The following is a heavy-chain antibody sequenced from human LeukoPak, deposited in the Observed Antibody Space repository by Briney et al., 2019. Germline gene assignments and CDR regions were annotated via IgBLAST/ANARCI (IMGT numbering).Heavy chain of an antibody. CDR3: AREGYSSGWPIFDP. V-gene: IGHV1-69*06. CDR1: GGTFSSYA. Sequence: SVKVSCKASGGTFSSYAISWVRQAPGQGLEWMGGIIPIFGTANYAQKFQGRVTVTADKSTSTAYMELSSLRSEDTAVYYCAREGYSSGWPIFDPWGQGTLVTVSS. J-gene: IGHJ5*02. D-gene: IGHD6-19*01. CDR2: IIPIFGTA.